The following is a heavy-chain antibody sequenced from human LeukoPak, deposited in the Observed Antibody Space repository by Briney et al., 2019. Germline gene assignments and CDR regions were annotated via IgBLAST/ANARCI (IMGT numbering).Heavy chain of an antibody. J-gene: IGHJ4*02. D-gene: IGHD5-12*01. CDR3: ARDRGYGGYDFDY. V-gene: IGHV4-59*01. Sequence: TSETLSLTCTVSGGSISSYYWSWIRQPPGKGLEWIGYIYYSGSTNYNPSLKSRVTISVDTSKNQFSLKLSSVTAADTAVYYCARDRGYGGYDFDYWGQGTLVTVSS. CDR1: GGSISSYY. CDR2: IYYSGST.